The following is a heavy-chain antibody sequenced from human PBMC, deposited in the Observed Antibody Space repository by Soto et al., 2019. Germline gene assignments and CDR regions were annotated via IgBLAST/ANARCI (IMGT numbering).Heavy chain of an antibody. CDR1: GFTFSDYG. CDR3: AKEMYPRTVLDSSSPWGDY. D-gene: IGHD6-6*01. V-gene: IGHV3-30*18. J-gene: IGHJ4*02. CDR2: MSYAGTYK. Sequence: QVQLVESGGGAVQPGRSLRLSCAVSGFTFSDYGMHWVRQAPGKGLEWVAVMSYAGTYKYYADSVKGRFTISRDLSGNTLFLQMNSLRLEDTAVYFCAKEMYPRTVLDSSSPWGDYWGQGTLVTVSS.